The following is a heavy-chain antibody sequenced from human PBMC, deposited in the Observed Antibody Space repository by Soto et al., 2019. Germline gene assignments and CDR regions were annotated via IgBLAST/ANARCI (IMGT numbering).Heavy chain of an antibody. CDR3: ARDWAWELLRFDRYYYYGMDV. V-gene: IGHV4-30-4*01. CDR1: CGSIISGDYY. D-gene: IGHD1-26*01. CDR2: IYYSGST. Sequence: SETLSLTCTVSCGSIISGDYYWSWIRQPPGKGLEWIGYIYYSGSTYYNPSLKSRVTISVDTSKNQFSLKLSSVTAADTAVYYCARDWAWELLRFDRYYYYGMDVWGQGTTVTVSS. J-gene: IGHJ6*02.